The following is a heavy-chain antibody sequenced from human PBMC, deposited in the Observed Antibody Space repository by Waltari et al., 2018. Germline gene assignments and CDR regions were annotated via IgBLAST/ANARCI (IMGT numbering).Heavy chain of an antibody. Sequence: EVQLVESGGGLIQPGGSLRLSCAASGFIVSSNYMSWVHQAPGKGLEWVSVIYTDGTTHYADSVKGRFTISRDNYKNTLYLQMNSLRAEDTAVYFCARAITGYYYAFDYWGQGALVTVSS. J-gene: IGHJ4*02. CDR1: GFIVSSNY. CDR3: ARAITGYYYAFDY. D-gene: IGHD3-22*01. CDR2: IYTDGTT. V-gene: IGHV3-53*01.